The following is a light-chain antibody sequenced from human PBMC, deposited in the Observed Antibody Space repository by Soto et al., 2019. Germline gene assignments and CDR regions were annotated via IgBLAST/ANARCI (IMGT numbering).Light chain of an antibody. CDR3: QQYNSYRRT. CDR2: KAS. CDR1: QSISSW. V-gene: IGKV1-5*03. J-gene: IGKJ1*01. Sequence: DIQMTQSPSTLSASVGDRVTITCRASQSISSWLAWYQQKPGKAPKLLSYKASSLESGVPSRFSGSGSGTEFTLTNSSLQPDDFATYYCQQYNSYRRTFGQGTKVEIK.